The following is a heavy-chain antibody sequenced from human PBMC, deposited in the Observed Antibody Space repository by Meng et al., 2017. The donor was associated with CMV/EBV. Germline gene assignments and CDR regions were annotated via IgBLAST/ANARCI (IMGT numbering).Heavy chain of an antibody. CDR2: NIPLFGAA. V-gene: IGHV1-69*05. Sequence: SVKVSCKAAGGTFSRYAISWVRQAPGQGLEWMGGNIPLFGAANYPQRFQGRVTMTTDESTSTAQMELSSLTSDDTAVYYCAACLKVGSYGLDVWGQGTTVTVSS. CDR3: AACLKVGSYGLDV. CDR1: GGTFSRYA. J-gene: IGHJ6*02. D-gene: IGHD5/OR15-5a*01.